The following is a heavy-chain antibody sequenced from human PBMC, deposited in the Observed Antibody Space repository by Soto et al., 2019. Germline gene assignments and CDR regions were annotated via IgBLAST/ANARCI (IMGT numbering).Heavy chain of an antibody. D-gene: IGHD6-13*01. CDR2: INHSGGT. CDR3: ARTYSSSWSPFDY. V-gene: IGHV4-30-2*01. CDR1: GGSISSGGYS. J-gene: IGHJ4*02. Sequence: PSETLSLTCAVSGGSISSGGYSWIWIRQPPGKGLEWIGEINHSGGTNYNPSLKSRVTISLDTSKNQFSLKLSSVTAADTAVYYCARTYSSSWSPFDYWGQGTLVTVSS.